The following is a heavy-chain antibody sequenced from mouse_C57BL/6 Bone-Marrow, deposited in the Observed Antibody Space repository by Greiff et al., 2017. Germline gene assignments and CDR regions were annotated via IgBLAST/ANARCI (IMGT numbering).Heavy chain of an antibody. CDR3: AKDGYDPYAMDY. D-gene: IGHD2-2*01. Sequence: VQLVESGPGLVQPSQSLSITCTVSGFSLTSYGVHWVRQPPGKGLEWLGVIWSGGSTDYNAAFISRLSISKDNSKGQVFFILNSLQADDTAIYYCAKDGYDPYAMDYWGQGTTVTVAS. CDR1: GFSLTSYG. J-gene: IGHJ4*01. CDR2: IWSGGST. V-gene: IGHV2-4*01.